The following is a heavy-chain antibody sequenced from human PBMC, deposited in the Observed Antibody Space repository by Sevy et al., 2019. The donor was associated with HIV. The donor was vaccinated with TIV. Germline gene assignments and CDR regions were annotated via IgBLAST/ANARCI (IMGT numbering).Heavy chain of an antibody. J-gene: IGHJ4*02. CDR2: LSFGCGRI. CDR3: AREGCSKPHDY. D-gene: IGHD2-2*01. V-gene: IGHV3-23*01. CDR1: GFTFSKYS. Sequence: GGSLRLSCVASGFTFSKYSMSWVRQTPGKGLEWVSTLSFGCGRINYADSVKGRFTMSRDDSRNTFYLQMDSRRAEDTAIYYCAREGCSKPHDYWGQGTLVTVSS.